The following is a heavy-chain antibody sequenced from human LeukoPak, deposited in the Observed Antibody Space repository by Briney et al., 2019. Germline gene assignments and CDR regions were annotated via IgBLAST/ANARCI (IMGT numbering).Heavy chain of an antibody. CDR3: ARGIVSSGKQLARAELDY. V-gene: IGHV1-2*02. CDR1: GYTSTGYY. Sequence: GASVKVSCKASGYTSTGYYMHWVRQAPGQGLEWMGWINPNSGGTNYAQKFQGRVTMTRDTSISTAYMELSRLRSDDTAVYYCARGIVSSGKQLARAELDYWGQGTLVTVSS. J-gene: IGHJ4*02. CDR2: INPNSGGT. D-gene: IGHD3-22*01.